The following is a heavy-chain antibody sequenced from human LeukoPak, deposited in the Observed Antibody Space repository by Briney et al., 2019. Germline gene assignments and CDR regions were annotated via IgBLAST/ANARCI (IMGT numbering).Heavy chain of an antibody. J-gene: IGHJ5*02. CDR2: VYDRGTT. V-gene: IGHV4-59*01. D-gene: IGHD1-26*01. CDR3: AREQWGLVDH. CDR1: GGSMGDYY. Sequence: SETLSLTCSVSGGSMGDYYWSWIRQFPGNGLEWVGYVYDRGTTNYNPSLKSRVTISLDTSNNQFSLNLNSVTAADTAIYYCAREQWGLVDHWGQGTLVTVSS.